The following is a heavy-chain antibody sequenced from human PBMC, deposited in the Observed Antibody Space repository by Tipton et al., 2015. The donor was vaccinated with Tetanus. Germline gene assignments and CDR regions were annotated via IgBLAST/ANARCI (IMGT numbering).Heavy chain of an antibody. CDR3: ARVFVGVYAFDI. J-gene: IGHJ3*02. V-gene: IGHV4-4*02. Sequence: TLSLTCAVSGGAISSSNWWSWVRQPPGKGLEWIGEIYHSGSTNYNPSLKSRVTISVDKSKNQFSLKLSSVTAADTAVYYCARVFVGVYAFDIWGQGTMVTVSS. D-gene: IGHD1-26*01. CDR1: GGAISSSNW. CDR2: IYHSGST.